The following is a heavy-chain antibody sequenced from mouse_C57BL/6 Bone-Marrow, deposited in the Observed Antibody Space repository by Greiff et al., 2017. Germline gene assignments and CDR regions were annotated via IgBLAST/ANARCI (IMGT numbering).Heavy chain of an antibody. J-gene: IGHJ2*01. Sequence: EVKLVESGGGLVQPGESLKLSCESNEYEFPSHDMSWVRKTPEKRLELVAAINSDGGSTYYPDTMERRFIISRDNTKKTLYLQMSSLRSEDTALYYCASPLYYYGSSYGYWGQGTTLTVSS. CDR1: EYEFPSHD. CDR3: ASPLYYYGSSYGY. V-gene: IGHV5-2*01. CDR2: INSDGGST. D-gene: IGHD1-1*01.